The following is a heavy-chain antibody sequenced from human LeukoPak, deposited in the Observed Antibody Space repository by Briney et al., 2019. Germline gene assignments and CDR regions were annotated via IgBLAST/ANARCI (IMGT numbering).Heavy chain of an antibody. Sequence: GGSLRLSCAASGFTFSSYAMSWVRQAPGKGLEWVSAISGSGGNTYYADSVKGRFTIFRDNSKNTLYLQMNSLRAEDTAVYYCAKDRPKNWSDRLIDAFDIWGQGTMVTVSS. J-gene: IGHJ3*02. V-gene: IGHV3-23*01. CDR1: GFTFSSYA. D-gene: IGHD1-1*01. CDR2: ISGSGGNT. CDR3: AKDRPKNWSDRLIDAFDI.